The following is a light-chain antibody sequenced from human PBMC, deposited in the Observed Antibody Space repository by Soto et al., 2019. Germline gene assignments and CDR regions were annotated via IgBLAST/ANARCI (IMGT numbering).Light chain of an antibody. CDR1: TGAVTSGHY. CDR3: LLAYSGARHVV. J-gene: IGLJ2*01. V-gene: IGLV7-46*01. CDR2: ETS. Sequence: QAVVTQEPSLTVSPGGTVTLTCGSSTGAVTSGHYPYWFQQKPGQAPRTLIYETSNKHSWTPARFSGSLFGGKAALTLSGAQPEDEAEYYCLLAYSGARHVVFGGGTKVTVL.